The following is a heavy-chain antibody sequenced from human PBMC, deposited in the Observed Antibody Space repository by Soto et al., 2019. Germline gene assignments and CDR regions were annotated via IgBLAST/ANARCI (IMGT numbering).Heavy chain of an antibody. V-gene: IGHV3-11*01. Sequence: QVQLVESGGGLVKPGGSLRLSCAASGFTFSDYYMPWIRQAPGKGLEWVAYISSSGSTIYYAESVKGRFTVSRDNAKNSLYLKMNSLRAEDTYVYYCASDPYYYASEYWGQGTLVTVSS. J-gene: IGHJ4*02. CDR3: ASDPYYYASEY. D-gene: IGHD3-10*01. CDR1: GFTFSDYY. CDR2: ISSSGSTI.